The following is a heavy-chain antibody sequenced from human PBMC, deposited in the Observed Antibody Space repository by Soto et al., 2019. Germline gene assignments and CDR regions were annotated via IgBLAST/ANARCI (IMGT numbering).Heavy chain of an antibody. CDR1: GGTFSSYA. D-gene: IGHD3-9*01. V-gene: IGHV1-69*13. Sequence: ASVKVSCKASGGTFSSYAISWVRQAPGQGLEWMGGIIPIFGTANYAQKFQGRVRITADESTSTAYMELSSLRSEDTAVYYCARDRGRRGLRYFDWLPWDFDYWGQGTLVTVSS. CDR3: ARDRGRRGLRYFDWLPWDFDY. CDR2: IIPIFGTA. J-gene: IGHJ4*02.